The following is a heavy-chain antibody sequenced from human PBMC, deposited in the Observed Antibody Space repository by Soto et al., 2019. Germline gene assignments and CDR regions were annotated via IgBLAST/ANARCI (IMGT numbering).Heavy chain of an antibody. CDR1: GGSFSGYY. Sequence: QVQLQQWGAGLLKPSETLSLTCAVYGGSFSGYYWSWIRQPPGKGLEWIGEINHSGSTNYNPSLKSRVTISVDTSKNQFSLKLSSVTAADTAVYYCARVTNYYDSSGYYYRPFDYWGQGTLVTVSS. D-gene: IGHD3-22*01. CDR3: ARVTNYYDSSGYYYRPFDY. V-gene: IGHV4-34*01. J-gene: IGHJ4*02. CDR2: INHSGST.